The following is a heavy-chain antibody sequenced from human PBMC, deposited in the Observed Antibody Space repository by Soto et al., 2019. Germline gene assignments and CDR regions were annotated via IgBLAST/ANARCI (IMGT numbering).Heavy chain of an antibody. CDR1: GGSFSGYY. J-gene: IGHJ5*02. CDR2: INHSGST. D-gene: IGHD3-22*01. CDR3: ASKSSGYQRGWFDP. Sequence: SETLSLTCAVYGGSFSGYYWSWIRQPPGKGLEWIGEINHSGSTNYNPSLKSRVTISVDKSKNQFSLKLSSVTAADTAVYYCASKSSGYQRGWFDPWGQGTLVTVSS. V-gene: IGHV4-34*01.